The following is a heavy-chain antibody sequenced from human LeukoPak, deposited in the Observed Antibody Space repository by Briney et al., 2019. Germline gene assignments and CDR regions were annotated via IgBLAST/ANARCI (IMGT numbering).Heavy chain of an antibody. CDR3: ARSDIVLMVYAIAPFDY. Sequence: GASVKVSCKASGGTFSSYAISWVRQAPGQGLEWMGRIIPIFGIANYAQKFQGRVTITADKPTSTAYMELSSLRSEDTAVYYCARSDIVLMVYAIAPFDYWGQGTLVTVSS. J-gene: IGHJ4*02. V-gene: IGHV1-69*04. CDR2: IIPIFGIA. CDR1: GGTFSSYA. D-gene: IGHD2-8*01.